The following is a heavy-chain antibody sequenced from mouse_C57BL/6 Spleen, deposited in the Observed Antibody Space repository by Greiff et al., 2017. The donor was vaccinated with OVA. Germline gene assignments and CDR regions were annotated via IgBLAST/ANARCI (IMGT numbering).Heavy chain of an antibody. D-gene: IGHD2-4*01. Sequence: QVQLKQSGAELVRPGASVTLSCKASGYTFPDYEMHWVKQTPVHGLEWIGAIDPETGGTAYNQKFKGKAILTADKSSSTAYMELRSLTSEDSAVYYCTRPDYDGFDYWGQGTTLTVSS. CDR1: GYTFPDYE. J-gene: IGHJ2*01. CDR2: IDPETGGT. CDR3: TRPDYDGFDY. V-gene: IGHV1-15*01.